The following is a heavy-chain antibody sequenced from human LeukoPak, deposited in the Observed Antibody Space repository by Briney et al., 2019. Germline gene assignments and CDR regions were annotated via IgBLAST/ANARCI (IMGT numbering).Heavy chain of an antibody. J-gene: IGHJ6*02. CDR3: STNYYYYGMDV. Sequence: LETLSLTCAVSGGSISSSSYYWGWIRQPPGKGLEWIGSIYYSGSTYYNPSLKSRVTISVDTSKNQFSLKLSSVTAADTAVYYCSTNYYYYGMDVWGQGTTVTVSS. V-gene: IGHV4-39*01. CDR1: GGSISSSSYY. CDR2: IYYSGST. D-gene: IGHD5-24*01.